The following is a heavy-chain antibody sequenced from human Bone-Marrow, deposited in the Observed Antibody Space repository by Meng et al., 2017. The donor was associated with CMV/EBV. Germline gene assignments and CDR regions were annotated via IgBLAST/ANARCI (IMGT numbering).Heavy chain of an antibody. CDR2: ISSSGSTV. Sequence: GGSLRLSCAASGFIFSSYEMHWVRQAPGKGLEWVSYISSSGSTVYYAGSVKGRFTISRDQATNSLYLQMNSLRAEDMAVYYCVREGKDSYSYDFDYWGQERWSPSP. CDR3: VREGKDSYSYDFDY. CDR1: GFIFSSYE. D-gene: IGHD5-18*01. J-gene: IGHJ4*01. V-gene: IGHV3-48*03.